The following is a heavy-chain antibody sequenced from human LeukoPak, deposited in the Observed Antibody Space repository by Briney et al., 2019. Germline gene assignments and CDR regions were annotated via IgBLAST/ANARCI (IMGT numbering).Heavy chain of an antibody. CDR3: VRHEAFYYYDTDV. CDR1: SGSISSGDYS. Sequence: PSETLSLTCSVSSGSISSGDYSWGWIRQPPGKGLEWIGGIYYSDSGRTYYNPFLESRVSISVDTSKNQFSLKLSSVTGADTALYYCVRHEAFYYYDTDVWGKGTTVTVSS. CDR2: IYYSDSGRT. J-gene: IGHJ6*03. V-gene: IGHV4-39*01.